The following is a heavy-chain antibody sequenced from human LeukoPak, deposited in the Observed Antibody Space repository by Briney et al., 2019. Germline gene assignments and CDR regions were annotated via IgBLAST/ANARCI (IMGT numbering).Heavy chain of an antibody. CDR3: AKNIPNCSSTSCPLDY. D-gene: IGHD2-2*01. V-gene: IGHV3-30*18. CDR1: GFTFISYE. Sequence: PGRSLTLSCAASGFTFISYEIHWVRQAPGKGLEWVAVISYDGSNKYYADSVKGRFTISRDNSKNTLYLQVNSLRTEDTAVYYCAKNIPNCSSTSCPLDYWGQGTLVTVSS. J-gene: IGHJ4*02. CDR2: ISYDGSNK.